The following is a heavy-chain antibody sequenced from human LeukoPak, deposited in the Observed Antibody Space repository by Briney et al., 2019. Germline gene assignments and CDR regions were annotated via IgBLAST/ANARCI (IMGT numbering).Heavy chain of an antibody. CDR2: IYTSGST. Sequence: SETLSLTCTVSGGSISSGSYYWSWIRQPAGKGLEWIGRIYTSGSTNYNPSLKSRVTISVDTSKNQFSLKLSSVTAADTAVYYCARGGQEYYDFWSGSNWFDPWGQGTLVAVSS. V-gene: IGHV4-61*02. J-gene: IGHJ5*02. CDR3: ARGGQEYYDFWSGSNWFDP. CDR1: GGSISSGSYY. D-gene: IGHD3-3*01.